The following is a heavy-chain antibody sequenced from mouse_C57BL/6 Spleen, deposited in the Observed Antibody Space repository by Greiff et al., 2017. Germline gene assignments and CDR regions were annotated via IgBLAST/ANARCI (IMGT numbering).Heavy chain of an antibody. CDR2: IDPSDSYT. Sequence: QVQLQQPGAELVMPGASVKLSCKASGYTFTSYWMHWVKPRPGQGLEWIGEIDPSDSYTNYNQKFKGKSTLTVDKSSSTAYMQLSSLTSEDSAVYYCASASAMDDWGQGTSVTVSS. V-gene: IGHV1-69*01. CDR3: ASASAMDD. J-gene: IGHJ4*01. CDR1: GYTFTSYW.